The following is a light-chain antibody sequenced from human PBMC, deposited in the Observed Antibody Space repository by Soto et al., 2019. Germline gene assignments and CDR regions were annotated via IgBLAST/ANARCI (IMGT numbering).Light chain of an antibody. CDR1: QGISNY. Sequence: DIQMTQSPSSLSASVGDRVTITCRASQGISNYLAWFQQRPGKAAKSLIYAASSLQSGVPSKFSGSGCGTDFTHIVRRLQPENFATYYCQQYNSYPPAVGRRPRLDIK. J-gene: IGKJ5*01. V-gene: IGKV1-16*02. CDR2: AAS. CDR3: QQYNSYPPA.